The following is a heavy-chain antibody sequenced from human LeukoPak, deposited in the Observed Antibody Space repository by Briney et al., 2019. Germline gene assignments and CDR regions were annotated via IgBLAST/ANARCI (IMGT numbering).Heavy chain of an antibody. V-gene: IGHV4-30-2*01. D-gene: IGHD2-21*02. CDR2: IYHSGST. CDR1: GGSISSGGYS. CDR3: ARSTAPHWFDP. J-gene: IGHJ5*02. Sequence: SETLSLTCAVSGGSISSGGYSWSWIRQPPGKGLEWIGYIYHSGSTYYNPSLKSRVTISLDRSKNQFSLKLSSVTAADTAVYYCARSTAPHWFDPWGQGTLVTVSS.